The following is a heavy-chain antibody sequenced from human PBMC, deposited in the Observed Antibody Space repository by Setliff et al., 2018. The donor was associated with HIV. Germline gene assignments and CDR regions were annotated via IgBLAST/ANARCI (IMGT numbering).Heavy chain of an antibody. CDR2: IYSTGYT. CDR3: AREIVVVTDTDYGMDV. CDR1: GGSISSGGYY. Sequence: SETLSLTCTVSGGSISSGGYYWSWIRQPPGKGLEWIGYIYSTGYTNYHPSLKTRATISLDTSKSQFSLKLTSVTAADTAVYYCAREIVVVTDTDYGMDVWGQGTTVTVSS. J-gene: IGHJ6*02. D-gene: IGHD2-21*02. V-gene: IGHV4-61*08.